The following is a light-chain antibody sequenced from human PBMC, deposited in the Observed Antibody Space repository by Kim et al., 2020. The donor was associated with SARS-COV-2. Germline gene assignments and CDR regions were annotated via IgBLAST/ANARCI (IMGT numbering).Light chain of an antibody. J-gene: IGKJ1*01. Sequence: DIQMTQSPSSLSTSVGDRVTITCRASQSIGNYLNWYQQKPGKAPNLLIYAASSLQSGVPSRFSGSGSGTDFTLTISSLQPEDFATYFCQQSYNTPRTFGQGTKVEIK. CDR3: QQSYNTPRT. CDR2: AAS. V-gene: IGKV1-39*01. CDR1: QSIGNY.